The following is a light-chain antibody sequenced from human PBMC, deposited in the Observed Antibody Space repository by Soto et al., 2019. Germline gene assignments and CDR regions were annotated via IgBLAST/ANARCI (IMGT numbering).Light chain of an antibody. CDR2: DVS. CDR3: SSYTSSSTLV. V-gene: IGLV2-14*01. CDR1: SSDVGGYNY. Sequence: QSVLTQPASVSGSPGQSITISCTGTSSDVGGYNYVSWYQQHPGKAPKLMIYDVSNRPSGVYNRFSGSKSGNTDSLTISGIQAADEADYYCSSYTSSSTLVFGTGTKLTV. J-gene: IGLJ1*01.